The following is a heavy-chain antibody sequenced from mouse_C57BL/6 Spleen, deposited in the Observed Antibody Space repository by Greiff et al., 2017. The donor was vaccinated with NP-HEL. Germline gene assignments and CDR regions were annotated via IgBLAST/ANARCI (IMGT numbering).Heavy chain of an antibody. CDR1: GYTFTDYE. CDR3: TRGGDADY. CDR2: IDPETGGT. Sequence: QVQLQQSGAELVRPGASVTLSCKASGYTFTDYEMHWVKQTPVHGLEWIGAIDPETGGTAYNQKFKGTAILTADKSSSTAYMELRSLTSADSAVYYSTRGGDADYWGQGTTLTVSS. J-gene: IGHJ2*01. V-gene: IGHV1-15*01.